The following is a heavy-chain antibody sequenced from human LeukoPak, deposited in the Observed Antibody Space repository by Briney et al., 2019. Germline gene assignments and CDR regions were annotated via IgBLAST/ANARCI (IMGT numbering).Heavy chain of an antibody. Sequence: GASVKVSCKASGYTFTSYAMNWVRQAPGQGLEWMGIINPSGGSTSYAQKFQGRVTMTRDMSTSTVYMELSSLRSEDTAVYYCARATDTTVTFDYWGQGTLVTVSS. D-gene: IGHD4-17*01. V-gene: IGHV1-46*01. CDR2: INPSGGST. CDR1: GYTFTSYA. J-gene: IGHJ4*02. CDR3: ARATDTTVTFDY.